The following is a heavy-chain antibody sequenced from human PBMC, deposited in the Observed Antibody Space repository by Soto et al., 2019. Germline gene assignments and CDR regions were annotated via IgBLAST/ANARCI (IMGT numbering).Heavy chain of an antibody. V-gene: IGHV4-39*01. Sequence: QLQLQESGPGLVKPSETLSLTCTVSGGSISSSSYYWGWIRQPPGKGLEWIGSIYYSGSTYYNPSLKSRVTISVDTSKNQFSLKLSSVTAADTAEYYCARAAGRGYYDFWSGHKKYYFDYWGQGTLVTVSS. D-gene: IGHD3-3*01. J-gene: IGHJ4*02. CDR3: ARAAGRGYYDFWSGHKKYYFDY. CDR1: GGSISSSSYY. CDR2: IYYSGST.